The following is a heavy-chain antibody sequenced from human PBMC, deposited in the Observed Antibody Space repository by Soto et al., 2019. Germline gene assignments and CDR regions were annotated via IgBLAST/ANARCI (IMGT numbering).Heavy chain of an antibody. V-gene: IGHV4-59*01. CDR1: GGSISSYY. Sequence: LSLTCTVSGGSISSYYWSWIRQPPGKGLEWIGYIYYSGSTNYNPSLKSRVTISVDTSKNQFSLKLSSVTAADTAVYYCARDSIAAGPSYGMDVWGQGITVTVSS. CDR2: IYYSGST. J-gene: IGHJ6*02. D-gene: IGHD6-13*01. CDR3: ARDSIAAGPSYGMDV.